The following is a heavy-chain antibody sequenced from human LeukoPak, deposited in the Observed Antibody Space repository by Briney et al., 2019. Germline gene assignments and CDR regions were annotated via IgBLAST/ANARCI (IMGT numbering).Heavy chain of an antibody. V-gene: IGHV1-8*01. D-gene: IGHD6-13*01. CDR2: MNPNSGNT. CDR3: ARGPLWQQLGRFDP. J-gene: IGHJ5*02. CDR1: GYTFTSYD. Sequence: ASVKVSCKASGYTFTSYDINWVRQATGQGLEWMGLMNPNSGNTGYAQKFQGRVTMTRNTSISTAYMELSSLRSEDTAVYYCARGPLWQQLGRFDPWGQGTLVTVSS.